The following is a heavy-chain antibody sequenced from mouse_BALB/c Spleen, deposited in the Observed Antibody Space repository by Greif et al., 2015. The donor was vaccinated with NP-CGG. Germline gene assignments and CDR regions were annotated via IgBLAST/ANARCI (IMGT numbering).Heavy chain of an antibody. CDR1: GYTFTSYW. CDR3: AGGGGSSSYYYAMEY. J-gene: IGHJ4*01. Sequence: QVQLQQSGAELVKPGASVKLSCKASGYTFTSYWMNWVKQRPGRGLERIGRIDPSDSETHYNQKFKDKATLTVDKSSSAACVQVGGLASEDSAVYCCAGGGGSSSYYYAMEYWGQGASVTVS. D-gene: IGHD1-1*01. V-gene: IGHV1-69*02. CDR2: IDPSDSET.